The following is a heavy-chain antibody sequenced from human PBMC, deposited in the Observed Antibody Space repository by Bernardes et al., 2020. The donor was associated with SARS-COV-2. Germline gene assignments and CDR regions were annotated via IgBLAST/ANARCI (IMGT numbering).Heavy chain of an antibody. J-gene: IGHJ3*02. CDR1: GGSFSGYY. D-gene: IGHD6-19*01. Sequence: SETLSLTCAVSGGSFSGYYWSWIRQAPGKGLQWIGEINHIGSTKYNPSLKSRVTVSVDTSKNQFSLNLSSVTAADTAVYYCARRGSGWAIDAFDIWGQGTMVTVSS. CDR2: INHIGST. CDR3: ARRGSGWAIDAFDI. V-gene: IGHV4-34*01.